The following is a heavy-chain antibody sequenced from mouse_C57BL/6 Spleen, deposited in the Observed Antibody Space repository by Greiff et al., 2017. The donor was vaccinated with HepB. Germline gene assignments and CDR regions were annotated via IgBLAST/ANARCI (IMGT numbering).Heavy chain of an antibody. J-gene: IGHJ1*03. Sequence: VQLQQPGAELVRPGSSVKLSCKASGYTFTSYSMHWVKQRPIQGLEWIGNIDPADSENNYNQKFKDKATLTADKSSSTAYMQLSSLTAEDSAVYYCARQDAGSTYWYFDVWGKGTTVTVSS. CDR2: IDPADSEN. D-gene: IGHD1-1*01. CDR1: GYTFTSYS. V-gene: IGHV1-52*01. CDR3: ARQDAGSTYWYFDV.